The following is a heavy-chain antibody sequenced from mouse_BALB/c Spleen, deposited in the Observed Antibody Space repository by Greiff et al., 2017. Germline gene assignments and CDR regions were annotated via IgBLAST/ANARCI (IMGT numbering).Heavy chain of an antibody. Sequence: EVQGVESGGGLVKPGGSLKLSCAASGFAFSSYDMSWVRQTPEKRLEWVAYISSGGGSTYYPDTVKGRFTISRDNAKNTLYLQMSSLKSEDTAMYYCARFLPGAMDYWGQGTSVTVSS. J-gene: IGHJ4*01. CDR3: ARFLPGAMDY. V-gene: IGHV5-12-1*01. CDR1: GFAFSSYD. D-gene: IGHD2-1*01. CDR2: ISSGGGST.